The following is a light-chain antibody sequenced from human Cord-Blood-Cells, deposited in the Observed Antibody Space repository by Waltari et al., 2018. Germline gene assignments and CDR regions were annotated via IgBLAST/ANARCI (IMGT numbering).Light chain of an antibody. V-gene: IGKV3-15*01. CDR3: QQYNNWPLT. J-gene: IGKJ4*01. CDR2: GAS. Sequence: EIVITQSPATLSLSPAQRAPLSCRASQSVSSNLAWYQQKPGQAPRLLIYGASTRATGIPARFSGSGSGTEFTLTISSLQSEDFAVYYCQQYNNWPLTFGGGTKVEIK. CDR1: QSVSSN.